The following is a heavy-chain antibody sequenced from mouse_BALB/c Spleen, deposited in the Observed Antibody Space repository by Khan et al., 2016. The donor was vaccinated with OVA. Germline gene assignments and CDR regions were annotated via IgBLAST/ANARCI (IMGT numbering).Heavy chain of an antibody. CDR3: ARTHER. CDR2: INPSSGYT. V-gene: IGHV1-4*01. CDR1: GYTFTSYT. J-gene: IGHJ2*01. Sequence: QVQLKESGAELARPGASVKMSCKASGYTFTSYTMHWVKQRPGQGLEWIGYINPSSGYTKYNQKFTDKATLTADKSSSTAYMQLSSLTSADSSVYYCARTHERWGQGTTLTVSS.